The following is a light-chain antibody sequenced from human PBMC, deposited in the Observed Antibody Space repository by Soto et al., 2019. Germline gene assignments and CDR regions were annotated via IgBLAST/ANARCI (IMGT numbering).Light chain of an antibody. CDR2: VGTGGIVG. V-gene: IGLV9-49*01. CDR1: YSDYK. Sequence: YSDYKVDWYQQRPGKGPRFVMRVGTGGIVGSKGDGIPDRFSVLGSGLNRYLTIKNIQEEDESDYHCGADHGSGSSFVFGGGTKLTVL. CDR3: GADHGSGSSFV. J-gene: IGLJ2*01.